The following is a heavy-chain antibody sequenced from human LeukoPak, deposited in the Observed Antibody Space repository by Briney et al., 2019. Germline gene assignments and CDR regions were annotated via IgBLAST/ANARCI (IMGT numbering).Heavy chain of an antibody. CDR2: IIPIFGTA. D-gene: IGHD2-21*02. CDR1: GGTFISYA. V-gene: IGHV1-69*13. CDR3: ARATGRCGGDCYAFDY. Sequence: SVKVSCKASGGTFISYAISWVRQAPGQGLEWMGGIIPIFGTANYAQKFQGRVTITADESTSTAYMELSSLRSEDTAVYYCARATGRCGGDCYAFDYWGQGTLVTVSS. J-gene: IGHJ4*02.